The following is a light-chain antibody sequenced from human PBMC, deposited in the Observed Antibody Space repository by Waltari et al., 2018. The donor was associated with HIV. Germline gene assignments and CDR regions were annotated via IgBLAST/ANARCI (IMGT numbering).Light chain of an antibody. CDR3: QSFDGITAV. CDR2: EDN. J-gene: IGLJ3*02. Sequence: NLMLTQPHSVSESPGKTVTISCTGSSGRIASNYVQWYQQRPGSAPTTVIFEDNQRSSGVPARVSGSIDSSSNSASLTISRLKTEDEADYYCQSFDGITAVFGGGTKLTVL. CDR1: SGRIASNY. V-gene: IGLV6-57*02.